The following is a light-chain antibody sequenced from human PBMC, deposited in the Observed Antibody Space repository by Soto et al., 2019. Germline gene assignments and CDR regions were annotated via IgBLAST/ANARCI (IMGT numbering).Light chain of an antibody. CDR1: QSVSTN. CDR3: QQYNNWPIT. J-gene: IGKJ5*01. V-gene: IGKV3-15*01. Sequence: ETLLAHSRGKQRFAGGECRSLWSTASQSVSTNLAWFQQKPGQAPRLLMYGASTRATGIPARFSGSGSGTEFTLTCGSLQSEDLAVYCCQQYNNWPITCGQGTRLEIK. CDR2: GAS.